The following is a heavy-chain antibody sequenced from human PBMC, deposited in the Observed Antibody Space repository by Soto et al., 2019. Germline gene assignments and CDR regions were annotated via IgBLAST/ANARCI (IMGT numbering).Heavy chain of an antibody. CDR1: GFTFSNAW. Sequence: EVQLVESGGGLVKPGGSLRLSCAASGFTFSNAWMSWVRQAPGKGLEWVGRIKSKTDGGTTDYAAPVKGRFTISRDDSKNTLYLQMNSLKTEDTAVYYCTTDCSGASCYPIYYYYGMDVWGQGTTVTVSS. CDR3: TTDCSGASCYPIYYYYGMDV. V-gene: IGHV3-15*01. J-gene: IGHJ6*02. D-gene: IGHD2-15*01. CDR2: IKSKTDGGTT.